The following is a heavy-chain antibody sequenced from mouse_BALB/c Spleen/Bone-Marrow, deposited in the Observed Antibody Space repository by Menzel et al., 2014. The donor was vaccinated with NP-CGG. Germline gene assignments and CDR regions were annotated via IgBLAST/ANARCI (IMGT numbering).Heavy chain of an antibody. J-gene: IGHJ3*01. Sequence: VKLQESGAELARPGASVKMSCKASGYTLTSYTIHWVKQRPGQGLEWIGYINPSSDYTNYNQKFKDKATLTADKSSSTAYMQLSSLTSEDSAVYYCAREGLRAWFVYWGQGTLVTVSA. D-gene: IGHD2-4*01. CDR2: INPSSDYT. CDR3: AREGLRAWFVY. CDR1: GYTLTSYT. V-gene: IGHV1-4*01.